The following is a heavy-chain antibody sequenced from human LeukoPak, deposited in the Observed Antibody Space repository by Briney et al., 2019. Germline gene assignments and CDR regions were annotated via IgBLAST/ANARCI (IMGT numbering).Heavy chain of an antibody. CDR1: GYSFTSYW. CDR2: IYPGDSDT. CDR3: ARHDSSWALVDY. V-gene: IGHV5-51*01. D-gene: IGHD6-13*01. Sequence: GGSLKISCKGSGYSFTSYWIGWVRQMPGKGLEWLGIIYPGDSDTRYSPSFKGQVTISADKSISTAYLQWSSLKASDTAMYYCARHDSSWALVDYWGQGTLVTVSS. J-gene: IGHJ4*02.